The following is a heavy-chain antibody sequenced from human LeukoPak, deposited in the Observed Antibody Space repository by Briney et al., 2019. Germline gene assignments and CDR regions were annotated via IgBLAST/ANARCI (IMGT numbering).Heavy chain of an antibody. CDR2: TSAYNGNT. J-gene: IGHJ4*02. CDR3: ARVSYDSMYFDY. V-gene: IGHV1-18*01. D-gene: IGHD3-22*01. Sequence: ASVKVSCKASGYTFPSYGISWVRQAPGQGLEWMGWTSAYNGNTNYAQKLQGRVTMTTDTSTSTAYMELRSLRSDDTAVYYCARVSYDSMYFDYWGQGTLVTVSS. CDR1: GYTFPSYG.